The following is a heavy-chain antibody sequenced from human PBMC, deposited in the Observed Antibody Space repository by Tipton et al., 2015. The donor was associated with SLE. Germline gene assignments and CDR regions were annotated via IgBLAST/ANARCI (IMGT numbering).Heavy chain of an antibody. V-gene: IGHV4-59*11. J-gene: IGHJ4*02. D-gene: IGHD3-10*01. CDR3: ARAPGVRVFDY. CDR1: GGSISSHY. CDR2: IYYSGST. Sequence: TLSLTCNVSGGSISSHYWSWIRQPPGKGLEWIGYIYYSGSTNYNPSLKSRVTISVDTSKNQFSLKLSSVTAADTAVYYCARAPGVRVFDYWGQGTLVTVSS.